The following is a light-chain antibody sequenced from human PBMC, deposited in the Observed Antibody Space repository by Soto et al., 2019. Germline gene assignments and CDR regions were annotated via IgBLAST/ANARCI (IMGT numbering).Light chain of an antibody. J-gene: IGLJ2*01. Sequence: QSALTQPASVSGCPGQSITISCTGTSSDVGGYDFVSWYQQHPGKAPKLMIYDVTNRPSGVSNRFSGSKSGNTASLTISGLQAEYEADYYCSSYTSSSTLVFGGRTKLTVL. CDR1: SSDVGGYDF. V-gene: IGLV2-14*03. CDR3: SSYTSSSTLV. CDR2: DVT.